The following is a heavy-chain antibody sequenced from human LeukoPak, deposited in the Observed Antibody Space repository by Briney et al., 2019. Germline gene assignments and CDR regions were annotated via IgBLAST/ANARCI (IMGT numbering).Heavy chain of an antibody. CDR3: ARPGIAAAGRQGYFDL. J-gene: IGHJ2*01. CDR1: GFTFSDYY. V-gene: IGHV3-11*06. Sequence: GGSLRLSCAASGFTFSDYYMSWIRQAPGKGLEWVSYISSSSSYTNYADSVKGRFTISRDNAKNSLYLQMNSLRAEDTAVYYCARPGIAAAGRQGYFDLWGRGTLSLSPQ. D-gene: IGHD6-13*01. CDR2: ISSSSSYT.